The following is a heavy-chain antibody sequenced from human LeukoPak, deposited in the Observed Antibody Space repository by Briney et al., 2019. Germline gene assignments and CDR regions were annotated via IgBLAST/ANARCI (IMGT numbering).Heavy chain of an antibody. CDR3: ARVGCSGGSCYRLRYYVDV. D-gene: IGHD2-15*01. J-gene: IGHJ6*03. V-gene: IGHV4-39*07. CDR2: IYYSGST. CDR1: DASISNSTYY. Sequence: SETLSLTCNVSDASISNSTYYWGWIRQPPGKGLEWIGSIYYSGSTYCKPSLKSRLTISVDTSKNQFSLNLSSVTAADTAVYYCARVGCSGGSCYRLRYYVDVWGKGTTVTVSS.